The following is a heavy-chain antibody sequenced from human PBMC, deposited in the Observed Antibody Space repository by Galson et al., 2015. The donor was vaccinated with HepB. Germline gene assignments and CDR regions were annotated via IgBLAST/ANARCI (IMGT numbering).Heavy chain of an antibody. J-gene: IGHJ4*02. CDR2: IGTRGGT. CDR3: AKGDSSAWPYCFDS. CDR1: GFTLSSYA. D-gene: IGHD6-19*01. Sequence: SLRLSCAASGFTLSSYAMGWVRQAPGKGLELVSSIGTRGGTDYADFVKGRFTISRDNSKNTLYLQMDSLRAEDTAIFYCAKGDSSAWPYCFDSWGQGTLVTVSS. V-gene: IGHV3-23*01.